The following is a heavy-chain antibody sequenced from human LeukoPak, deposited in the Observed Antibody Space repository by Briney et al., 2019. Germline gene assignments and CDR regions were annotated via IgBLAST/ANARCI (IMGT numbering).Heavy chain of an antibody. CDR1: GFTFSNAW. D-gene: IGHD3-10*01. J-gene: IGHJ6*04. V-gene: IGHV3-15*01. Sequence: PGGSLTLSCAASGFTFSNAWMSWVRQAPGQGREWVGRIKSKTDGGTTDYAAPVKGRFTISRDDSKNTLYLQMNSLKTEDPGVYYCTTDPDYYGSGSYLYYYGMDVWGKGTTVTVSS. CDR2: IKSKTDGGTT. CDR3: TTDPDYYGSGSYLYYYGMDV.